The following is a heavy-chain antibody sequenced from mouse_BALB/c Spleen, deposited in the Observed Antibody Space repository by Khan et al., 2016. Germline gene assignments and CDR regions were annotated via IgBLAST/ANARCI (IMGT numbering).Heavy chain of an antibody. J-gene: IGHJ4*01. Sequence: EVELVESGGGLVQPGGSRKLSCAASGFTFSDYGMAWVRQAPGKGPEWVAFISNLAYSIYYADTVTGRFTISIENAKNTLYLEMSRLRSEDTAMYYCARDHYCGSSYYYAMDYWGQGTSVTVSS. D-gene: IGHD1-1*01. CDR2: ISNLAYSI. CDR1: GFTFSDYG. CDR3: ARDHYCGSSYYYAMDY. V-gene: IGHV5-15*02.